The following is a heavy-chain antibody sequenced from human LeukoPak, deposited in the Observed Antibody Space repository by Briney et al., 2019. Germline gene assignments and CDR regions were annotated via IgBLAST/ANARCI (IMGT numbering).Heavy chain of an antibody. CDR1: GYSFASYW. J-gene: IGHJ4*02. V-gene: IGHV5-51*07. CDR3: ARHNNWGFDY. Sequence: GESLQISCQAYGYSFASYWIGWVHQMSGKGLEWMAIIHPNDASTIYSPSFQGQVTISADKSINTAYLQWSTLKASDTAIYYCARHNNWGFDYWDRGTLLTVSP. D-gene: IGHD7-27*01. CDR2: IHPNDAST.